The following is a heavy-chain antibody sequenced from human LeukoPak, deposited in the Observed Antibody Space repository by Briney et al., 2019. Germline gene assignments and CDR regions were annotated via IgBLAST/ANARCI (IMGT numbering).Heavy chain of an antibody. D-gene: IGHD2-15*01. V-gene: IGHV3-48*02. Sequence: AGGSLRLSCAGSGFTFSTYSMNWVRQAPGKGLEWVSYISSSISTVYYADSVRGRFTISRDNAKNSLYLQMNSLRDEDTAVYYFARGWSPGTCSPFDYWGQGTLVTVSS. CDR2: ISSSISTV. CDR3: ARGWSPGTCSPFDY. CDR1: GFTFSTYS. J-gene: IGHJ4*02.